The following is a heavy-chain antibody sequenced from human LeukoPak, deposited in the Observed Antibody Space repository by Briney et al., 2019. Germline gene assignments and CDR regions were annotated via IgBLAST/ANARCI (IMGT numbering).Heavy chain of an antibody. CDR1: GFTFSSYW. Sequence: GGSLRLSCAASGFTFSSYWMSWVRQAPGKGLEWVANIKQDGSEKYYVDSVKGRFTIYRDNAKNSLYLQMNSLRAEDTAVYYCARDHRLRLEDYWGQGTLVTVSS. CDR2: IKQDGSEK. D-gene: IGHD4-17*01. V-gene: IGHV3-7*01. J-gene: IGHJ4*02. CDR3: ARDHRLRLEDY.